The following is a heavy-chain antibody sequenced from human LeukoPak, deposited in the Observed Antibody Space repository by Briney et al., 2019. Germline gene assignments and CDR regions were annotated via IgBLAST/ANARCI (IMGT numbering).Heavy chain of an antibody. CDR2: INSDGSST. D-gene: IGHD2-21*02. Sequence: TGGSLRLSCAASGFTFSSYWMHWVRQAPGKGLVWVSRINSDGSSTSYADSVKGRFTISRDNSKNTLYLQMSSLRAEDTAVYYCARDLCGGDCYGLDYWGQGSLVTVSS. V-gene: IGHV3-74*01. CDR3: ARDLCGGDCYGLDY. CDR1: GFTFSSYW. J-gene: IGHJ4*02.